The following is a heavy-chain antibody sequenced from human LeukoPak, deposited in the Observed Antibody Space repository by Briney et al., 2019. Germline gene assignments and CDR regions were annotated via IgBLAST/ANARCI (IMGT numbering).Heavy chain of an antibody. J-gene: IGHJ3*02. D-gene: IGHD3-16*01. Sequence: GGSLRLSCAASGFTFSDYNMNWVRQAPGKGLEWVANIEQDGSSKYYVDSVKGRFTISRDNAKNTLYLQMNSLRAEDAAVYYCARGGGDHAFDIWGQGTMVTVSS. CDR3: ARGGGDHAFDI. CDR2: IEQDGSSK. V-gene: IGHV3-7*01. CDR1: GFTFSDYN.